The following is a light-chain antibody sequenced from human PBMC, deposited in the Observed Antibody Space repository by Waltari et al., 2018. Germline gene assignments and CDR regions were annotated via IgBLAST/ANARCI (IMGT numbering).Light chain of an antibody. CDR1: QSVSRN. V-gene: IGKV3-15*01. J-gene: IGKJ4*01. CDR2: GAS. CDR3: QQYDDWPLT. Sequence: EIMMTQSPATLSVSPGERATSSCRASQSVSRNLAWYQQKPGQTPRLIIYGASTRATGIPARFSGSGSGTDFILTISSMQSEDFAVYYCQQYDDWPLTFGGGTEVEIK.